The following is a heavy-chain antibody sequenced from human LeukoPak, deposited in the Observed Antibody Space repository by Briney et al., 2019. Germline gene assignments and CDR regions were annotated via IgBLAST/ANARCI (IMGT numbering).Heavy chain of an antibody. CDR1: GFTFSDYY. CDR3: ATTRYSSASYSVY. J-gene: IGHJ4*02. CDR2: SSSGGSAI. Sequence: GGSLRPSCAASGFTFSDYYTSWIRQAPGKGLEWVSYSSSGGSAIYYADSVKGRFTISRDNAKNSVYLQMSSLRAEDTAVYYCATTRYSSASYSVYWGQGTLVTVSS. V-gene: IGHV3-11*04. D-gene: IGHD6-19*01.